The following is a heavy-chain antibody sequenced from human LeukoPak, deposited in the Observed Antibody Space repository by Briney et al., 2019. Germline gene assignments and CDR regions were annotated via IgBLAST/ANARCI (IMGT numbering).Heavy chain of an antibody. J-gene: IGHJ6*04. Sequence: GGSLRLSCATSGFIFSSYSMNWVRQAPGKGLEWVSFISSSSSTIYYADSVKGRFTISRDNAKNSLYLQMNSLRAEDTAVYYCAELGITMIGGVWGKGTTVTISS. CDR1: GFIFSSYS. V-gene: IGHV3-48*04. CDR3: AELGITMIGGV. D-gene: IGHD3-10*02. CDR2: ISSSSSTI.